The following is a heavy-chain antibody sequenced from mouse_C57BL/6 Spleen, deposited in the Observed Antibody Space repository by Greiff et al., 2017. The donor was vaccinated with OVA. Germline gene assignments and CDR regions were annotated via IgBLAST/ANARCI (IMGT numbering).Heavy chain of an antibody. Sequence: EVKLMESGAGLVKPGGSLKLPCAASGFTFTSYTMYWVRQTPAKRLEWFATISGGGGNTYYPAIVKGRFTISRDNAKNTLYQKMRRVRSEDTALYSCARDDYYGSRGFAYWGQGTLVTVSA. J-gene: IGHJ3*01. D-gene: IGHD1-1*01. CDR3: ARDDYYGSRGFAY. CDR2: ISGGGGNT. V-gene: IGHV5-9*01. CDR1: GFTFTSYT.